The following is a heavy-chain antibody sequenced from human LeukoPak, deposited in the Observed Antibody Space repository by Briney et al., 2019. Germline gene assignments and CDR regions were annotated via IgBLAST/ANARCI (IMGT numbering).Heavy chain of an antibody. J-gene: IGHJ6*02. V-gene: IGHV3-20*04. CDR3: AKDHRDSGNYYYYYGLDV. CDR2: INWNGGST. CDR1: GFTFDDYG. D-gene: IGHD1-26*01. Sequence: PGGSLRLSCAASGFTFDDYGMSWVRQAPGKGLEWVSGINWNGGSTGYADSVKGRFTISRDNSKNTLYLQMNSLRAEDTAVYYCAKDHRDSGNYYYYYGLDVWGQGTMVTVSS.